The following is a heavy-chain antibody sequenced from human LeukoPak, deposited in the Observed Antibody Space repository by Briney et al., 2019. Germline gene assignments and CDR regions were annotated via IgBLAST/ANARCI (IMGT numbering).Heavy chain of an antibody. V-gene: IGHV3-48*01. CDR2: ISSSSSTI. D-gene: IGHD3-3*01. CDR3: AKETYYDFWSGSSNWFDP. J-gene: IGHJ5*02. Sequence: VGSLRLSCAASGFTFSSYSMNWVRQAPGKGLEWVSYISSSSSTIYYADSVKGRFTISRDNAKNSLYLQMNSLRAEDTAVYYCAKETYYDFWSGSSNWFDPWGQGTLVTVSS. CDR1: GFTFSSYS.